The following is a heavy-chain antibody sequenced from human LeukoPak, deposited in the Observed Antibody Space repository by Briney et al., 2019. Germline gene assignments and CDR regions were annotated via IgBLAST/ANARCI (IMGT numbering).Heavy chain of an antibody. CDR2: IYYSGST. Sequence: SETLSLTCAVYGGSFSGYYWSWIRQPPGKGLEWIGYIYYSGSTNYNPSLKSRVTISVDTSKNQFSLKLSSVTAADTAVYYCARSPVGGNAFDIWGQGTMVTVSS. J-gene: IGHJ3*02. D-gene: IGHD4-23*01. CDR3: ARSPVGGNAFDI. CDR1: GGSFSGYY. V-gene: IGHV4-59*08.